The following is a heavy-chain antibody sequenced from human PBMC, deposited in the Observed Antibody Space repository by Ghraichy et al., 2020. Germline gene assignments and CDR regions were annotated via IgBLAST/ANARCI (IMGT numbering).Heavy chain of an antibody. J-gene: IGHJ6*02. V-gene: IGHV4-34*01. D-gene: IGHD5-18*01. CDR3: ARGWDTAMVPRYYYYYGMDV. Sequence: SETLSLTCAVYGGSFSGYYWSWIRQPPGKGLEWIGEINHSGSTNYNPSLKSRVTISVDTSKNQFSLKLSSVTAADTAVYYCARGWDTAMVPRYYYYYGMDVWGQGTTVTVSS. CDR2: INHSGST. CDR1: GGSFSGYY.